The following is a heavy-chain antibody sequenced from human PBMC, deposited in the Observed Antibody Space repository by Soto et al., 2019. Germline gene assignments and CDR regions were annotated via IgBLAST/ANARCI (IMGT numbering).Heavy chain of an antibody. CDR2: IMGSGDRT. CDR1: GCTFSSYA. D-gene: IGHD6-13*01. Sequence: EVQLLKSGGVLVQPGGSLRLSGEASGCTFSSYAMRWVSQAPGNGLEWVSAIMGSGDRTYYTDSVKGRFTISRDNSKNTLYLQMTCLRSEDTAVYYCALRVSGIYLDCCCQGTLVTVSS. V-gene: IGHV3-23*01. J-gene: IGHJ4*02. CDR3: ALRVSGIYLDC.